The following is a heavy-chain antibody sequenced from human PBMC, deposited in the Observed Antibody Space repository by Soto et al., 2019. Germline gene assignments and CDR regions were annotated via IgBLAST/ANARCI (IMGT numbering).Heavy chain of an antibody. CDR3: ARDNDRPQLGGNSYYMLDC. CDR1: GGTFRPAA. Sequence: QVQLEQSGAEVKKPGSSVKVSCKASGGTFRPAAVSWVRQAPGQGLEWMGGIMPVFRTPDYAQKFHGRVTMTEDESTSTAYMELSGLRSDDTAVYYCARDNDRPQLGGNSYYMLDCWGQGTTINVSS. D-gene: IGHD1-26*01. V-gene: IGHV1-69*12. CDR2: IMPVFRTP. J-gene: IGHJ6*02.